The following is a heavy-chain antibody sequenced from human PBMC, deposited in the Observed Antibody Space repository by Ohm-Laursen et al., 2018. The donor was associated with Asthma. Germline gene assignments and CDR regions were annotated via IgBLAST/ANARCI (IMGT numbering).Heavy chain of an antibody. CDR2: IYYSGST. Sequence: TLTLTCTFSGFSLTSRPVGVGWIRQPPGKGLEWIGYIYYSGSTNYNPSLKSRATISVDKSKNQFSLKVTSVTAADTAVYYCARGGPQGVPGSNWFDPWGQGTLVTVSS. CDR3: ARGGPQGVPGSNWFDP. V-gene: IGHV4-61*05. J-gene: IGHJ5*02. CDR1: GFSLTSRPVG. D-gene: IGHD3-3*01.